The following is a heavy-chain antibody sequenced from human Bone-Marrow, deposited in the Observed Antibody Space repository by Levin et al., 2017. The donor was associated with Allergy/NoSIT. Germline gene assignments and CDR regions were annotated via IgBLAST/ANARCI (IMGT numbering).Heavy chain of an antibody. V-gene: IGHV3-53*01. Sequence: QSGGSLRLSCAASGFTVSSYYMSWVRQAPGKGLEWVSVTYSDVSGGSTYYADSVKGRFTISRDNSKNTLYLQMNSLRAEDTAVYYCASSLRYFDWLFWGQGTLVTVSS. CDR1: GFTVSSYY. CDR2: TYSDVSGGST. CDR3: ASSLRYFDWLF. D-gene: IGHD3-9*01. J-gene: IGHJ4*02.